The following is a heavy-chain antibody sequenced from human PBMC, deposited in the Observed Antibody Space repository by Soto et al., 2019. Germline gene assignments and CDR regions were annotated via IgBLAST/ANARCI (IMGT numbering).Heavy chain of an antibody. CDR2: IYYSGST. V-gene: IGHV4-39*01. CDR3: ARHPDIGVVPAAVFFRGGAYFDY. CDR1: GGSISSSSYY. D-gene: IGHD2-2*01. Sequence: QLQLQESGPGLVKPSETLSLTCTVSGGSISSSSYYWGWIRQPPGKGLEWIGSIYYSGSTYYNPSLKSRVPISADTPKTQFSLKLSSVAAADTAVYYCARHPDIGVVPAAVFFRGGAYFDYWGQGTPVTVSS. J-gene: IGHJ4*02.